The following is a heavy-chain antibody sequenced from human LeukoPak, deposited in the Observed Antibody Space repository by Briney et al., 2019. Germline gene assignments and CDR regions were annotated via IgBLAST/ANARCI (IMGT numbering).Heavy chain of an antibody. Sequence: SETLSLTCAVYGESFSSYYWSWIRQPAGKGLEWIGRIYTSGSTNYNPSLKSRVTMSVDTSKNQFSLKLSSVTAADTAVYYCARIMVSYMDVWGKGTTVTVSS. V-gene: IGHV4-59*10. CDR1: GESFSSYY. CDR2: IYTSGST. D-gene: IGHD3/OR15-3a*01. J-gene: IGHJ6*03. CDR3: ARIMVSYMDV.